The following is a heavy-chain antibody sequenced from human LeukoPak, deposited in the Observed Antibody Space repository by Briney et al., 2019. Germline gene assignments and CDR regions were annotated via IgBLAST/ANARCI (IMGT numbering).Heavy chain of an antibody. CDR3: ASRITIFGVVIIDY. V-gene: IGHV3-7*01. CDR2: IKQDGSEK. CDR1: GFTFSSYW. J-gene: IGHJ4*02. D-gene: IGHD3-3*01. Sequence: GALRLSCAASGFTFSSYWMSWVRQAPGKGLEWVANIKQDGSEKYYVDSVRGRFTISRDNAKNSLYLQMNSLRAEDTAVYYCASRITIFGVVIIDYWGQGTLVTVSS.